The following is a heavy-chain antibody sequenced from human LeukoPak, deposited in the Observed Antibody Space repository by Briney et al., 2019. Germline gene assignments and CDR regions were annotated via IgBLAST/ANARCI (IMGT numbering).Heavy chain of an antibody. D-gene: IGHD3-10*02. J-gene: IGHJ4*02. CDR2: IYYSGST. CDR1: GGSISSYY. CDR3: ARAPYYYVPSSDY. Sequence: SETLSLTCTVSGGSISSYYWSWMRQPPGKGLEWIGYIYYSGSTNYNPSLKSRVTISVDTSKNQFSLKLSSVTAADTAVYYCARAPYYYVPSSDYWGQGTLVTVSS. V-gene: IGHV4-59*01.